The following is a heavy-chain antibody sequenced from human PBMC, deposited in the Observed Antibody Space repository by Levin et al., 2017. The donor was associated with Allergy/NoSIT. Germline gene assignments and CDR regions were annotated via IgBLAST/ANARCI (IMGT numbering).Heavy chain of an antibody. CDR3: ARAPPYYDFWSGYSKFYYFDY. CDR2: IYYSGST. CDR1: GGSISSGDYY. V-gene: IGHV4-30-4*01. Sequence: PSETLSLTCTVSGGSISSGDYYWSWIRQPPGKGLEWIGYIYYSGSTYYNPSLKSRVTISVDTSKNQFSLKLSSVTAADTAVYYCARAPPYYDFWSGYSKFYYFDYWGQGTLVTVSS. D-gene: IGHD3-3*01. J-gene: IGHJ4*02.